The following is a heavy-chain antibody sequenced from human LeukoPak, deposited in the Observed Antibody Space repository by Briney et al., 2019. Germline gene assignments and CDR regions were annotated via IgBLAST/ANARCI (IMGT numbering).Heavy chain of an antibody. Sequence: SQTLSLTCAISGDSVSSNSATWIWIRQSPSRGLEWLGRTYYRSKWYNDYGLSVKSRITVNPDTSKNQFSLQLNSVTPEDTAVYYCARAPHGSGCDYWSQGALVTVSS. J-gene: IGHJ4*02. CDR2: TYYRSKWYN. D-gene: IGHD6-19*01. CDR3: ARAPHGSGCDY. CDR1: GDSVSSNSAT. V-gene: IGHV6-1*01.